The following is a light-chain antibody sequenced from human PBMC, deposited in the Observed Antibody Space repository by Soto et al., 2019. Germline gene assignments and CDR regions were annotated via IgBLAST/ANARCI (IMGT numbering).Light chain of an antibody. V-gene: IGKV3-20*01. J-gene: IGKJ2*01. CDR2: AAS. CDR1: QSVRSNF. CDR3: QQYGSSPTT. Sequence: EIVLTQSPGTLSLSPGERATLSCRASQSVRSNFLAWYQQIPGQAPRLLLFAASTRATGVPDRFTGTGSGTDFTLTINGLEAEDFAVYFCQQYGSSPTTFGQGTRLEIK.